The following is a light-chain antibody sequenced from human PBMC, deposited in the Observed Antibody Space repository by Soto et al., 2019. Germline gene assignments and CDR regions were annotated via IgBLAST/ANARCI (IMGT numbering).Light chain of an antibody. CDR2: AAS. J-gene: IGKJ4*01. V-gene: IGKV1-9*01. CDR1: QDIAIY. Sequence: IQLTQSPSSLSASVGDRVTITCRASQDIAIYLAWYQQKPGEAPKLLIYAASTLYGGVPSRFSGSGSGTDFALTITGLQAEDFATYYCQQLRKYPSTFGGGTKVEIK. CDR3: QQLRKYPST.